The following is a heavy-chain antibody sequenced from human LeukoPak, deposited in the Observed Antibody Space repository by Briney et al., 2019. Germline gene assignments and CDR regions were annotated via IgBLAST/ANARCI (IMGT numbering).Heavy chain of an antibody. V-gene: IGHV3-30*02. D-gene: IGHD6-13*01. J-gene: IGHJ1*01. Sequence: GGSLRLSCAASGFTLSSYWMHWVRQAPGKGLEWVAFIRYDGSNKYYADSVKGRFTISRDNSKNTLYLQMNSLRAEDTAVYYCASSYSSSWPFQHWGQGTLVTVSS. CDR3: ASSYSSSWPFQH. CDR2: IRYDGSNK. CDR1: GFTLSSYW.